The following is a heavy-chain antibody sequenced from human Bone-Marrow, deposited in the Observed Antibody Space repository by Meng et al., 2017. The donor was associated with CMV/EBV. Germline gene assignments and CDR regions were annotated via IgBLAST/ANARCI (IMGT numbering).Heavy chain of an antibody. J-gene: IGHJ3*02. V-gene: IGHV4-34*01. CDR3: ATSYGYNSPDAFDI. D-gene: IGHD5-24*01. CDR1: GGSFSGYY. CDR2: INHSGST. Sequence: SETLSLTCAVYGGSFSGYYWSWIRQPPGKGLEWIGEINHSGSTNYNPPLKSRVTISVDTSKNQFSLKLSSVTAADTAVYYCATSYGYNSPDAFDIWGQGTMVTVSS.